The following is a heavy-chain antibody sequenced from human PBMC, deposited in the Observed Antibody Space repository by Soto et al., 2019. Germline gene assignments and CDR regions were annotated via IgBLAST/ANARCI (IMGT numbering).Heavy chain of an antibody. D-gene: IGHD6-6*01. J-gene: IGHJ4*02. CDR3: ARDRSNSPDYFDY. Sequence: PSETLSLTCTVSGGSISSDDYYWTWIRQPPGKGLGWIGYIYHSGRTSYNPSLDSRITISMDTSKNLFSLKLSSVSAADTAVYYCARDRSNSPDYFDYWGQGALVTVSS. CDR1: GGSISSDDYY. V-gene: IGHV4-30-4*01. CDR2: IYHSGRT.